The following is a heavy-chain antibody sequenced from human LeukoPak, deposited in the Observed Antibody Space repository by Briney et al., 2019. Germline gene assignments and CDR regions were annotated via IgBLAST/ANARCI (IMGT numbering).Heavy chain of an antibody. J-gene: IGHJ5*02. Sequence: ASVKVSCKASGYTFTSYGIRWVRQAPGQGLEWMGWISAYNGNTNYAQKLQGRVTMTTDTSTSTAYMELRSLRSDDTAVYYCARDWPYSSWYYTWFDPWGQGTLVTVSS. CDR1: GYTFTSYG. V-gene: IGHV1-18*01. CDR3: ARDWPYSSWYYTWFDP. D-gene: IGHD6-13*01. CDR2: ISAYNGNT.